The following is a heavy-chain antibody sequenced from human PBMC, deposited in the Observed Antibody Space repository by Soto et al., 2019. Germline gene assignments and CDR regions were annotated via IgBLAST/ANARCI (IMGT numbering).Heavy chain of an antibody. V-gene: IGHV4-61*01. CDR2: ISYTGDT. J-gene: IGHJ5*02. CDR1: GDSVSSDTYF. CDR3: ARIVVGATVDL. D-gene: IGHD1-26*01. Sequence: SETLSLTCSVSGDSVSSDTYFWTWIRQSPGKGLEWIAYISYTGDTNYNPSLKSRVTISVDTSRNQFSLTLTSVTAADTAVYFCARIVVGATVDLWGQGSLVTVSS.